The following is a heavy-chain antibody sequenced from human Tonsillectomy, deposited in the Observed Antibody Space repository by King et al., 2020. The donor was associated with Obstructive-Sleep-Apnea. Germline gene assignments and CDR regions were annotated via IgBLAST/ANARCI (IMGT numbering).Heavy chain of an antibody. CDR1: GFTFSSYA. CDR3: AREGAARELDY. CDR2: ISYDGSNK. Sequence: QLVQSGGGVVQPGTSLRLSCAASGFTFSSYAMHWVRQAPGKGLEWVAFISYDGSNKYYADSVKGRFTISRDNSKHTLFLQMNSLRAEDTAVYYCAREGAARELDYWGQGTLVTVSS. J-gene: IGHJ4*02. D-gene: IGHD1-1*01. V-gene: IGHV3-30*04.